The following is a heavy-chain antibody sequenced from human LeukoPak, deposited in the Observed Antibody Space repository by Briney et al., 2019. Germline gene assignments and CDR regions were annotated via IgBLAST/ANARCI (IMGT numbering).Heavy chain of an antibody. CDR3: AKGITAGIRGNYFDY. CDR2: ISGSGGST. V-gene: IGHV3-23*01. J-gene: IGHJ4*02. Sequence: GGSLRLSCAAPGFTFSSYAMSWVRQAPGKGLEWVSAISGSGGSTYYADSVKGRFTISRDNSKNTLYLQMNSLRAEDTAVYYCAKGITAGIRGNYFDYWGQGTLVTVSS. D-gene: IGHD3-10*01. CDR1: GFTFSSYA.